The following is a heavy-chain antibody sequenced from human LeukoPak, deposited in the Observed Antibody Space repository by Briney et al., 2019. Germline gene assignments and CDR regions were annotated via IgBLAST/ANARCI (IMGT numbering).Heavy chain of an antibody. Sequence: GGSLRLSCAASGFTFSSFIMNWVRQAPGKGLEWVSSISTGSSYIYYADSVKGRFTISRDNAKNSLYLQMTSLRAEDTAVYYCARSEGYCSSTSCDAYYYYMDVWGKGTTVTVSS. D-gene: IGHD2-2*01. CDR3: ARSEGYCSSTSCDAYYYYMDV. V-gene: IGHV3-21*01. CDR1: GFTFSSFI. J-gene: IGHJ6*03. CDR2: ISTGSSYI.